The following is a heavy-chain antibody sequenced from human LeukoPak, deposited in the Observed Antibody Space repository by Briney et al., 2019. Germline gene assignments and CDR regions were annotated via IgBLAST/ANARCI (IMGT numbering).Heavy chain of an antibody. CDR1: GGSFSGYY. J-gene: IGHJ6*03. CDR2: INHSGST. D-gene: IGHD3-10*01. CDR3: ARLMYYYGSGTMDV. V-gene: IGHV4-34*01. Sequence: SETLSLTCAVYGGSFSGYYWSWIRQPPGKGLEWIGEINHSGSTNYNPSLKSRVTISVDTSKNQFSPKLGSVTAADTAVYYCARLMYYYGSGTMDVWGKGTTVTISS.